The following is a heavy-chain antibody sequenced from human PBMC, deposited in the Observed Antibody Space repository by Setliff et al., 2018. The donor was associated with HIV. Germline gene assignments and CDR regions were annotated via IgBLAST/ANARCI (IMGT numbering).Heavy chain of an antibody. CDR1: GFTFGDYA. Sequence: PGGSLRLSCTASGFTFGDYAMSWFRQAPGKGLEWVAVTSFDEGIKFYADSVKGRFTISRDNSKNTLYLQMNSLRPEDTAIYYCARDPIKARPDYFDYWGQGTLVTVSS. V-gene: IGHV3-30*04. J-gene: IGHJ4*02. D-gene: IGHD6-6*01. CDR2: TSFDEGIK. CDR3: ARDPIKARPDYFDY.